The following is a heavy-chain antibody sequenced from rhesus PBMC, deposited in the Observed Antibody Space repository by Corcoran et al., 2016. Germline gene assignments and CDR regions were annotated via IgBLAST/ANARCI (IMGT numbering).Heavy chain of an antibody. V-gene: IGHV4-147*01. Sequence: QLQLQESGPGLVKPSETLSLTCAVSGGSISGYWWSWIRQPPGKGLAGIGRMDRCGSTSYIPCLYSRVTISIDTSKNQFSLKLSSVTAADTAVYYCARGWDSGSYYYPKLFDYWGQGVLVTVSS. CDR3: ARGWDSGSYYYPKLFDY. CDR2: MDRCGST. J-gene: IGHJ4*01. D-gene: IGHD3-16*01. CDR1: GGSISGYW.